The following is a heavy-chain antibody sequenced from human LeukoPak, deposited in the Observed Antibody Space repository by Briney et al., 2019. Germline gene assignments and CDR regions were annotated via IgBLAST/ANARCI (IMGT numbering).Heavy chain of an antibody. CDR1: GGPISTYY. J-gene: IGHJ6*02. Sequence: SETLSLTCTVSGGPISTYYWTWMRQPAGKGLDWIGRVHSSGSTNYNPSLNSRVTMSVDTSKNEFSLKLSSVTAADTAVYYCARGWWIAGATYYYGMDVWGQGATVTVSS. V-gene: IGHV4-4*07. D-gene: IGHD1-26*01. CDR2: VHSSGST. CDR3: ARGWWIAGATYYYGMDV.